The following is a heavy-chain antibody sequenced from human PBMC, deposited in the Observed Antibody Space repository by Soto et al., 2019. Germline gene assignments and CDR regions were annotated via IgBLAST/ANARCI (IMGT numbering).Heavy chain of an antibody. CDR3: ARASAAGTGDFDY. V-gene: IGHV1-69*02. CDR1: GGTFSSYT. D-gene: IGHD6-13*01. Sequence: QVQLVQSGAEVKKPGSSVKVSCKASGGTFSSYTISWVRQAPGQGLEWMGRIIPILGIANYAQKFQGRVTITADKSTSTAYMELSSLRSADTAVYYCARASAAGTGDFDYWGQGTLVTVSS. CDR2: IIPILGIA. J-gene: IGHJ4*02.